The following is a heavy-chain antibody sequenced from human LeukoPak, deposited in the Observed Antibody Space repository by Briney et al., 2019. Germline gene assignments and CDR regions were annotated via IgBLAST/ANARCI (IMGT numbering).Heavy chain of an antibody. CDR3: ARARGDTIFGVVKGYNWFDP. CDR1: GGSISSSNW. D-gene: IGHD3-3*01. CDR2: IYHSGST. V-gene: IGHV4-4*02. J-gene: IGHJ5*02. Sequence: PSETLSLTCAVSGGSISSSNWWSWVRQPPGKGLEWIGEIYHSGSTNYNPSLKSRVTISVDKSKNQFSLKLSSVTAADTAVYYCARARGDTIFGVVKGYNWFDPWGQGTLVTVSS.